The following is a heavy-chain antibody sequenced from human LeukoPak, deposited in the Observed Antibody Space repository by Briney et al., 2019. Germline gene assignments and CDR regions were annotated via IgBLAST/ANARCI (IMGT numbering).Heavy chain of an antibody. CDR2: INHSGST. V-gene: IGHV4-34*01. Sequence: SETLSLTCGVYGGSFSGYYWSWIRQSPGKGLEWIGEINHSGSTNYNPSLKSRVTISVDTSKNQFSLKLSSVTAADTAVYYCARRIDAFDIWGQGTMVTVSS. J-gene: IGHJ3*02. CDR1: GGSFSGYY. CDR3: ARRIDAFDI.